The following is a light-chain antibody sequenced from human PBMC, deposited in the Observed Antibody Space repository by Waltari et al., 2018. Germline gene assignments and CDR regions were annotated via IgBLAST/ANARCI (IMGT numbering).Light chain of an antibody. V-gene: IGKV3-11*01. CDR3: QQRSNWPPLT. CDR2: DAS. CDR1: QRVSSY. Sequence: EIVLTQSPATLFLSPGDRATLSCRASQRVSSYLAWYQQKPGQAPRLLIYDASNRATGIPARFSGSGSGTDFTLTISSLEPEDFAVYYCQQRSNWPPLTFGGGTKVEIK. J-gene: IGKJ4*01.